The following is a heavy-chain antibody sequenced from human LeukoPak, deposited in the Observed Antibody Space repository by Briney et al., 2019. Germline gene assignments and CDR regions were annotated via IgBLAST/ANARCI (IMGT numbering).Heavy chain of an antibody. CDR3: ARDGIAARPGFDY. CDR2: IYTSGST. Sequence: SQTLSLTCTVSGGSISSGSYYWSWIRQPAGKGLEWIGRIYTSGSTNYNPSLKSRVTRSVDTSTNQFSLKLSSVTAADTAVYYCARDGIAARPGFDYWGQGTLVTVSS. J-gene: IGHJ4*02. D-gene: IGHD6-6*01. CDR1: GGSISSGSYY. V-gene: IGHV4-61*02.